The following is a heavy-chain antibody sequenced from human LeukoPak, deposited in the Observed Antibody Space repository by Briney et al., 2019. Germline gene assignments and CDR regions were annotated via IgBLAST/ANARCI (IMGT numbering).Heavy chain of an antibody. V-gene: IGHV1-8*01. J-gene: IGHJ3*02. CDR2: MNPNSGNT. CDR1: GYTFTSYD. D-gene: IGHD3-3*02. Sequence: ASVKVSCKASGYTFTSYDINWVRQAPGQGLEWMAWMNPNSGNTGYAQKFQGRVTLTRDNSIDTAYMELSSLRSGDTAAYYCARPTIRYDAFDIWGQGTMLIVSP. CDR3: ARPTIRYDAFDI.